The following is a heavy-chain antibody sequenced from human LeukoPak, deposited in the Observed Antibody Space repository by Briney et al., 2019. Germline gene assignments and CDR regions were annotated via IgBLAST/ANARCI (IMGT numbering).Heavy chain of an antibody. CDR3: ARADDGTGYPQFPFDY. D-gene: IGHD3-22*01. CDR1: GFTLSNHA. J-gene: IGHJ4*02. CDR2: MSGTGAGGSV. Sequence: GGSLRHSCAASGFTLSNHAISWVRQAPGKGLEWVTVMSGTGAGGSVYYADSVKGRVTVSRDNSKNTLFLRMSSLRAEDTALYYCARADDGTGYPQFPFDYWGQGTLVTVSS. V-gene: IGHV3-23*01.